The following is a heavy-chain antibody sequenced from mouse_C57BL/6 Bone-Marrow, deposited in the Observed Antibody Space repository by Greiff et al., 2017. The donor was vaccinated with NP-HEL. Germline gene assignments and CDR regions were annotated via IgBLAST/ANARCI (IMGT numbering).Heavy chain of an antibody. Sequence: DVKLVESGGGLVKPGGSLKLSCAASGFTFSSYAMSWVRQTPEKRLEWVATISDGGSYTYYPDNVKGRFTISRDNAKNNLYLQMSHLKSEDTAMYYCARDYYGSSYGFAYWGQGTLVTVSA. CDR1: GFTFSSYA. J-gene: IGHJ3*01. CDR2: ISDGGSYT. CDR3: ARDYYGSSYGFAY. V-gene: IGHV5-4*01. D-gene: IGHD1-1*01.